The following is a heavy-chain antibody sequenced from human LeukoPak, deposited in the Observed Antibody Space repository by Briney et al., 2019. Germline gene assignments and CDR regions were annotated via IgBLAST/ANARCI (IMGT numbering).Heavy chain of an antibody. CDR3: AKETRRFWSGYQYYFDY. Sequence: GGSLRLSXAASGFTFSSYAMSWVRQAPGKGLEWVSAISGSGGSTYYADSVKGRFTISRDNSKNTLYLQMNSLRAEDTAVYYCAKETRRFWSGYQYYFDYWGQGTLVTVSS. CDR2: ISGSGGST. V-gene: IGHV3-23*01. D-gene: IGHD3-3*01. CDR1: GFTFSSYA. J-gene: IGHJ4*02.